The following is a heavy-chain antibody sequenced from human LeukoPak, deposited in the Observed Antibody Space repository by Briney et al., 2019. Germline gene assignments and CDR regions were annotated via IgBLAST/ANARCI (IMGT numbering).Heavy chain of an antibody. CDR1: GGSISRHY. Sequence: SETLSLTCTVSGGSISRHYWSWFRQPPGKGLEWIGFVFYTGRTRYNPSLQSRVTISLDTSENNFSLKVTSVTAADTAVYYCARLVDNDSSGESDTFEMWGLGTVVTVSS. D-gene: IGHD3-22*01. V-gene: IGHV4-59*11. J-gene: IGHJ3*02. CDR3: ARLVDNDSSGESDTFEM. CDR2: VFYTGRT.